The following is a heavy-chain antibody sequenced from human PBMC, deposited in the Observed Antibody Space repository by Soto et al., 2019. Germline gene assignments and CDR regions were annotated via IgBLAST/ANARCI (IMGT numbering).Heavy chain of an antibody. CDR2: MNPNSGNT. CDR3: ARERTGTTSMDV. J-gene: IGHJ6*02. V-gene: IGHV1-8*01. CDR1: GYTFTSYD. Sequence: QVQLVQAGAEVKKPGASVKGSCKASGYTFTSYDINWVRQATGRGLEWMGWMNPNSGNTGYAQKFQGRVTMTRNTSISTAYMELSSLRSEDTAVYYCARERTGTTSMDVWGQGTTVTFSS. D-gene: IGHD1-1*01.